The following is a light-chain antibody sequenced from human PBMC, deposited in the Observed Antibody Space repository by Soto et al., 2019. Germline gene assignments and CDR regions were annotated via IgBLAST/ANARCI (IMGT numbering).Light chain of an antibody. V-gene: IGKV3-20*01. CDR2: GSS. CDR3: QQYGRSPFS. Sequence: EIVLTQSPATLSLSPGERATLSCRASQSVGTSCLAWYQQRPGQAPRLLISGSSTRAAGIPDRFSGSGSGTEFTLTITRLEPEDFAVYYCQQYGRSPFSFGPGTKVDF. J-gene: IGKJ3*01. CDR1: QSVGTSC.